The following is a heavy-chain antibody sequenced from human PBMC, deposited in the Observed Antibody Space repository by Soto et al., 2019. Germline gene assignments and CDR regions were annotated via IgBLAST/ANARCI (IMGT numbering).Heavy chain of an antibody. V-gene: IGHV3-23*01. CDR2: ISGSGGST. J-gene: IGHJ5*01. D-gene: IGHD4-17*01. CDR1: GFTFSSYA. CDR3: AKPSVPRPRKTVPFDF. Sequence: EVQLLESGGGLVQPGGSLRLSCAASGFTFSSYAMSWVRQAPGKGLEWVSAISGSGGSTYYADSVKGRFTISRDNSKNTLYLQMNSLRAEDTAVYYCAKPSVPRPRKTVPFDFWGQGTLVTLSS.